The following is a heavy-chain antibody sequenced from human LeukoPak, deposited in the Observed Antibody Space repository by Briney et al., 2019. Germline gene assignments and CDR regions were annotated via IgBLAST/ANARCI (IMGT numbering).Heavy chain of an antibody. Sequence: ASVKVSCKASGYTFTSYAMHWVRQAPGQRLEWMGWINAGNGNTKYSQKFQGRVTITRDTSASTAYMELSSLRSEDTAVYYCARTYNWNDAGDYWGQGTLVTVSS. CDR2: INAGNGNT. J-gene: IGHJ4*02. V-gene: IGHV1-3*01. D-gene: IGHD1-1*01. CDR3: ARTYNWNDAGDY. CDR1: GYTFTSYA.